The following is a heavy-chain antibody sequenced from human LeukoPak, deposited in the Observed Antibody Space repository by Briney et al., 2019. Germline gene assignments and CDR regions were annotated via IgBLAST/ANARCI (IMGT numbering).Heavy chain of an antibody. V-gene: IGHV3-11*01. Sequence: GGSLRLSCAASGFIFSDYYMTWIRRAPGKGLEWISYISTLGHTIYYADSVKGRFTISRDNAKSSLYLQMNNLRADDTAVYYCAYSGRFGELFDWGQGTLVTVSS. CDR2: ISTLGHTI. CDR3: AYSGRFGELFD. J-gene: IGHJ4*02. D-gene: IGHD3-10*01. CDR1: GFIFSDYY.